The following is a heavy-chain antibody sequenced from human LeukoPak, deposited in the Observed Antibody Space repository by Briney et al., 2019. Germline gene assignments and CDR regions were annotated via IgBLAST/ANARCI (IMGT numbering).Heavy chain of an antibody. CDR1: GFTFSSYG. CDR3: ARDRGYCSGGSCYHY. CDR2: IRYDGSNK. D-gene: IGHD2-15*01. J-gene: IGHJ4*02. Sequence: GGSLRLSCAASGFTFSSYGMHWVRQAPGKGLEWVAFIRYDGSNKYYADSVKGRFTISRDNSKNTLYLQMNSLRAEDTAVYYCARDRGYCSGGSCYHYWGQGTLVTVSS. V-gene: IGHV3-30*02.